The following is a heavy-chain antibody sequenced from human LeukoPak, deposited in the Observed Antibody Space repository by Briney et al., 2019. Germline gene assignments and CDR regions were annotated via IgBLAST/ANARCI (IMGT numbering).Heavy chain of an antibody. V-gene: IGHV3-66*01. Sequence: GGSPRLSCAASGFTVSSNYMSWVRQAPGKGLEWVSVIYSGGSTYYADSVKGRFTISRDNSKDTLYLQMNSLRAEDTAVYYCARGSYYGSGSYFYFDYWGQGTLVTVSS. D-gene: IGHD3-10*01. J-gene: IGHJ4*02. CDR1: GFTVSSNY. CDR2: IYSGGST. CDR3: ARGSYYGSGSYFYFDY.